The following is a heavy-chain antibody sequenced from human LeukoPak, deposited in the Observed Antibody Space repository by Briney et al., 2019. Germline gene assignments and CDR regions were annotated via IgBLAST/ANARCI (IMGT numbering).Heavy chain of an antibody. CDR3: AREDYDSSGYYRPFDP. J-gene: IGHJ5*02. Sequence: ASVKVSCKASGYTFTSYGISWVRQAPGQGLEWMGWISAYNGNTNYAQKLQGRVTMTTDTSTSTAYMELRSLRSDDTAVYYCAREDYDSSGYYRPFDPWGQGTLVTVSS. V-gene: IGHV1-18*01. CDR1: GYTFTSYG. D-gene: IGHD3-22*01. CDR2: ISAYNGNT.